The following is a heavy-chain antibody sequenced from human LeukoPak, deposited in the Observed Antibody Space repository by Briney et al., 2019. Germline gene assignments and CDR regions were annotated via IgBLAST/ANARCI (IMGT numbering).Heavy chain of an antibody. CDR1: GYSFTSYW. CDR3: ARQEYCSGASCYTWFDP. V-gene: IGHV5-51*01. Sequence: GESLKISCKGSGYSFTSYWIGWVRQMPGKGLEWMGIIYPGDSDTRYSPSFQGQVTISADKSISTAYLQWNSLKASDTAMYYCARQEYCSGASCYTWFDPWGQGTLVTVSS. J-gene: IGHJ5*02. CDR2: IYPGDSDT. D-gene: IGHD2-15*01.